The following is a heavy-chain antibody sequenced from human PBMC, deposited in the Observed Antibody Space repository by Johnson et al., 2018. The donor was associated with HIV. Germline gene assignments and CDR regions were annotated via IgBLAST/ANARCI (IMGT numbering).Heavy chain of an antibody. D-gene: IGHD3-16*01. V-gene: IGHV3-9*01. CDR1: GFTFDDYA. CDR3: AKDRRLGEPSGAFDI. CDR2: FSWNSGSI. J-gene: IGHJ3*02. Sequence: VQLVESGGGLVQPGRSLRLSCAASGFTFDDYAMHWVRQAPGKGLEWVSGFSWNSGSINYADSVKGRFTISGDNTKNSLYLQMNSLRAEDTALYYCAKDRRLGEPSGAFDIWGQGTMVTVSS.